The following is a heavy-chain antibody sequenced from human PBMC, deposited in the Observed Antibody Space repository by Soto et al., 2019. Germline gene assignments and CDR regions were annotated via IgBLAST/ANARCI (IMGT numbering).Heavy chain of an antibody. CDR3: TRCAGRCSGGSCCFSS. D-gene: IGHD2-15*01. V-gene: IGHV3-7*01. J-gene: IGHJ4*02. CDR2: INEDGSKR. Sequence: RLSCLSSGFSLTPYWMSWVRPTPGQGLAWVTKINEDGSKRDYMESVAGRFTISRDNAKSSVSLQIDSLRVDDTAMYYRTRCAGRCSGGSCCFSSWGKRTMVTVSS. CDR1: GFSLTPYW.